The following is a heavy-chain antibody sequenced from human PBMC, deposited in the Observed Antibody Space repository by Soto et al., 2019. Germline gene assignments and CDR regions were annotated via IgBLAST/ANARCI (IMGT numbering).Heavy chain of an antibody. D-gene: IGHD6-25*01. CDR1: GFTFSRFW. CDR2: IRHDVPEQ. V-gene: IGHV3-7*01. CDR3: ERDRSRPAAKDY. Sequence: GGSLRLSCVASGFTFSRFWMSWVRQAPGKGLEWVANIRHDVPEQFSVDSVKGRFTLSRDNAKNLLYLEMNNLRAEDTAVYYCERDRSRPAAKDYWRQGALVTVSS. J-gene: IGHJ4*02.